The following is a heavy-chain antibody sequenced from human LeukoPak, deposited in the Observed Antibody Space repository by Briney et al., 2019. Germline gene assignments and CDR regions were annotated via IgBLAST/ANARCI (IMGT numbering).Heavy chain of an antibody. D-gene: IGHD3-22*01. V-gene: IGHV4-31*03. J-gene: IGHJ5*02. CDR2: IYYSGST. Sequence: SETLSLTCTVSGGSISSGGYYWSWIRQHPGKGLEWIGYIYYSGSTYYNPSLKSRVTISVDTSKNQFSLKLSSVTAADTAVYYCARGRDYYDSSGYYNWFDPWGQGTLVTVSS. CDR1: GGSISSGGYY. CDR3: ARGRDYYDSSGYYNWFDP.